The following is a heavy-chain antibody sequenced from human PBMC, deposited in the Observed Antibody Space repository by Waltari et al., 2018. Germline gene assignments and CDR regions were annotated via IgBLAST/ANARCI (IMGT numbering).Heavy chain of an antibody. CDR2: LYHAGNT. D-gene: IGHD3-10*01. J-gene: IGHJ6*01. Sequence: EVQLVESGGHLLQPGGSLRLSCAASSSNVSSSHMIWFRQAPGKGLEWGSILYHAGNTYYADSVKGRFTLSRDNSKNTLYLQMNSLRAEDTAVYYCARGNTKYGMDVWGQGTTVTVSS. CDR1: SSNVSSSH. V-gene: IGHV3-53*01. CDR3: ARGNTKYGMDV.